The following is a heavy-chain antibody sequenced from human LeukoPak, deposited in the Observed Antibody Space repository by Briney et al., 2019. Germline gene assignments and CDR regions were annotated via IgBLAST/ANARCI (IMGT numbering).Heavy chain of an antibody. CDR1: GGSISSGDYY. CDR3: ASFYTDYALLDY. J-gene: IGHJ4*02. V-gene: IGHV4-30-4*01. Sequence: SETLSLTCTVSGGSISSGDYYWSWIRQPPGKGLEWIGNTHYSGSTYYNPSLGSRVTISVDTSKHQFSLKLSSVTAADTAMYYCASFYTDYALLDYWGQGTLVTVSS. D-gene: IGHD4-17*01. CDR2: THYSGST.